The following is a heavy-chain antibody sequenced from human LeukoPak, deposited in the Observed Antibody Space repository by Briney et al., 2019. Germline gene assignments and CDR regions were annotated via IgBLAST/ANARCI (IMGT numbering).Heavy chain of an antibody. V-gene: IGHV3-23*01. CDR2: ISGSGGST. J-gene: IGHJ4*02. D-gene: IGHD2-2*01. CDR1: GFTFSSYA. CDR3: AKGRSTPAYFDY. Sequence: PGGSLRPSCAPSGFTFSSYAMSWVRQAPGKGLEWVSAISGSGGSTYYADSVKGRFTISRDNSKSTLYLQMNSLRAEDTAVYYCAKGRSTPAYFDYWGQGTLVTVSS.